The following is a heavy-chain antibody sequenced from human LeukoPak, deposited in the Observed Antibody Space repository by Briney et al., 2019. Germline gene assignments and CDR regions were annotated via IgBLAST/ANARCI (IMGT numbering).Heavy chain of an antibody. CDR2: FYYSGST. CDR3: ARGWGYCSSTSCFYYFDY. Sequence: SVTLSLTWTVSGGSISSYYWSWIRQPPGKGLEWIRYFYYSGSTNYNPSLKSRVTISVDTSKNQFSLKLSSVTAADTAVYYCARGWGYCSSTSCFYYFDYWGQGTLVTVSS. D-gene: IGHD2-2*01. V-gene: IGHV4-59*01. CDR1: GGSISSYY. J-gene: IGHJ4*02.